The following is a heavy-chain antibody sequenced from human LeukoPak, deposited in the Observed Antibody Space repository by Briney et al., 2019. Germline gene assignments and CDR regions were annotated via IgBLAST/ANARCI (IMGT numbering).Heavy chain of an antibody. CDR2: FDPEDGET. D-gene: IGHD3-22*01. Sequence: ASVKVSCKVSGYTLTELSMHWVGQAPGKGVEGMGCFDPEDGETIYAQKFQGRVTMTEDTSTDTAYMELSSLRSEDTAVYYCATGLVSSAMDVWGKGTTVTVSS. V-gene: IGHV1-24*01. CDR1: GYTLTELS. CDR3: ATGLVSSAMDV. J-gene: IGHJ6*03.